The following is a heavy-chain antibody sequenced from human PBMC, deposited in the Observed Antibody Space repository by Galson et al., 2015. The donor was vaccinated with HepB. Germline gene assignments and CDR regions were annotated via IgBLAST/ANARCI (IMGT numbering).Heavy chain of an antibody. CDR1: GFTFSDYY. J-gene: IGHJ6*03. CDR3: ARDSVAAREEYYYYYMDV. D-gene: IGHD2-15*01. V-gene: IGHV3-11*01. CDR2: ISSSGSTI. Sequence: SLRLSCAASGFTFSDYYMSWIRQAPGKGLEWVSYISSSGSTIYYADSVKGRFTISRDNAKNSLYLQMNSLRAEDTAVYYCARDSVAAREEYYYYYMDVWGKGTTVTVPS.